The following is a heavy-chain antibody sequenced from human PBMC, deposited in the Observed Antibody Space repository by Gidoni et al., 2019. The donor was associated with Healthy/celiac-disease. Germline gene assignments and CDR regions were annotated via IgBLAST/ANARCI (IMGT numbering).Heavy chain of an antibody. J-gene: IGHJ2*01. CDR3: AKDSHLYGGIHWYFDL. Sequence: EVQLVESGGGLVQPGGSLRLSCAASGFTFSSYAMSWVSQAPGKGLEWVSAISGSGGSTYYADSVKGRFTISRDNSKNTLYLQMNSLRAEDTAVYYCAKDSHLYGGIHWYFDLWGRGTLVTVSS. D-gene: IGHD4-17*01. CDR2: ISGSGGST. V-gene: IGHV3-23*04. CDR1: GFTFSSYA.